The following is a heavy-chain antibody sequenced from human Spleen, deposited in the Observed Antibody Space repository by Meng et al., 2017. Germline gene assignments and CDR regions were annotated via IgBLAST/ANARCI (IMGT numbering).Heavy chain of an antibody. CDR3: ARDNDNVWGSYTRIDY. D-gene: IGHD3-16*01. CDR2: ISAYNGNT. J-gene: IGHJ4*02. CDR1: GYTFTSYG. V-gene: IGHV1-18*01. Sequence: ASVKVSCKASGYTFTSYGISWVRQAPGQGLEWMGWISAYNGNTNYAQKLQGRVTLTTDTSASTVYMELRGLRSDDTAVYYCARDNDNVWGSYTRIDYWGQGTLVTVSS.